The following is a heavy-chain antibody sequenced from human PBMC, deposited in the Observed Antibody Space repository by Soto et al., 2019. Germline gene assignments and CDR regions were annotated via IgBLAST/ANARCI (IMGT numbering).Heavy chain of an antibody. CDR2: IYYSGST. Sequence: QVQLQESGPGLVKPSETLSLTCTVSGGSISSYYWSWIRQPPGKGLEWIGYIYYSGSTNYNSSLRSRVTISVATSKTQFSLKLSSVTAADTAVYYCASRWGGTFDYWGQGTLVTVSS. D-gene: IGHD2-21*01. J-gene: IGHJ4*02. CDR3: ASRWGGTFDY. CDR1: GGSISSYY. V-gene: IGHV4-59*01.